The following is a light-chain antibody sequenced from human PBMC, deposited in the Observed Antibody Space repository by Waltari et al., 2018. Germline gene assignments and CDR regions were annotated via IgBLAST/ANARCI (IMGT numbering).Light chain of an antibody. J-gene: IGLJ3*02. V-gene: IGLV4-69*01. CDR3: QTGGHGTWV. CDR1: RWYSSTV. CDR2: VNSDGSH. Sequence: LVLTQSPSASASLGASVKLTCTLSRWYSSTVIAWLQQQPGKGPRYLMTVNSDGSHRKGDDIPDRFSASKSGTECQLTISSLQSEDEADYFCQTGGHGTWVFGGGTKLTVL.